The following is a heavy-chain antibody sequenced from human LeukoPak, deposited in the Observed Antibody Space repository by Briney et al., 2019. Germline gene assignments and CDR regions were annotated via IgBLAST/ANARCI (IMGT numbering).Heavy chain of an antibody. CDR2: INPSDDRT. V-gene: IGHV1-46*02. CDR3: ARAYYDSSAYHHAVYIDY. CDR1: GYTFNSYY. D-gene: IGHD3-22*01. J-gene: IGHJ4*02. Sequence: ASVKVSCKASGYTFNSYYMHWVRQAPGQGLEWVGIINPSDDRTRYAQKFQGRVTMTKDTSKNTVYMDLSSLSSDDTAVYYCARAYYDSSAYHHAVYIDYWGQGTLVTVSS.